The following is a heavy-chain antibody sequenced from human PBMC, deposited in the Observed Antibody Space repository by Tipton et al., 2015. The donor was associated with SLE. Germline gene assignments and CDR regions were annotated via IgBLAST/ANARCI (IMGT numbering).Heavy chain of an antibody. D-gene: IGHD2-15*01. J-gene: IGHJ2*01. CDR1: GGSISSYY. CDR2: IYYSGST. CDR3: ARTKSSGAVGWYFDL. V-gene: IGHV4-59*07. Sequence: TLSLTCAVYGGSISSYYWNWIRQPPGRGLEWIGYIYYSGSTNYNPSLKSRVTISVDTSKNQFSLRLSSVTAADTAVYYCARTKSSGAVGWYFDLWGRGTLVTVSS.